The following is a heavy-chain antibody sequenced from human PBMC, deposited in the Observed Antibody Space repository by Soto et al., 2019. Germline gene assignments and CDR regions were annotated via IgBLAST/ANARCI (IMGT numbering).Heavy chain of an antibody. CDR3: ARRVTTRLDY. CDR1: GFTFSAYS. J-gene: IGHJ4*02. CDR2: ISSSSSSI. Sequence: EVQLVESGGGLVQPGGSLRLSCAASGFTFSAYSMNWVRQAPGKGLAWVSYISSSSSSIDYADSVKGRFTISRDNAKNSLYLQMSSLRDEDTGVYYCARRVTTRLDYWGLGTLVTVSS. V-gene: IGHV3-48*02. D-gene: IGHD4-17*01.